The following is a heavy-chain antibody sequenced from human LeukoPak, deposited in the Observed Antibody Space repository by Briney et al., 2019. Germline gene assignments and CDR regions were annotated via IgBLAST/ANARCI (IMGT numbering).Heavy chain of an antibody. CDR2: IWYDGSKK. Sequence: PGGSLRLSCAASGFTFSNYGIHWVRQAPGKGLDWVALIWYDGSKKYYADSVKGRFTISRDNSKNTLYLQMDSLRAEDTAVYYCAKLGTWGPPHYWGKGTLVTASS. J-gene: IGHJ4*02. V-gene: IGHV3-30*02. CDR3: AKLGTWGPPHY. D-gene: IGHD3-16*01. CDR1: GFTFSNYG.